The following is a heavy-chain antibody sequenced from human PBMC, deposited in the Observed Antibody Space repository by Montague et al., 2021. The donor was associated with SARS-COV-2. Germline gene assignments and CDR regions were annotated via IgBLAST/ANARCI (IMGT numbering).Heavy chain of an antibody. D-gene: IGHD3-22*01. Sequence: SLRLSCAASGFTFSDYGVHWVRQAPGKGLEWVAVIWYFGTYKEYVDSVKGRFTVSRDNSNSTLYLQMNDLRAEDTALYYCARDTSGYYRGVNAFDIWGQGTMVSVSS. CDR3: ARDTSGYYRGVNAFDI. V-gene: IGHV3-33*01. CDR1: GFTFSDYG. J-gene: IGHJ3*02. CDR2: IWYFGTYK.